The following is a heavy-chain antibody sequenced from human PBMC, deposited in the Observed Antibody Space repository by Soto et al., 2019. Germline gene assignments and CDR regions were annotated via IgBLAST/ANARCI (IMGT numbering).Heavy chain of an antibody. CDR1: GDSVSSNSAA. J-gene: IGHJ6*02. Sequence: PSQTLSLTCAISGDSVSSNSAAWNWIRQSPSRGLEWLGRTYYRSKWYNDYAVSVKSRITINPDTSKNQFSLQLNSVTPEDTAVYYCARDRPGARKTYYYYYGMDVWGQGTTVTVYS. CDR2: TYYRSKWYN. V-gene: IGHV6-1*01. CDR3: ARDRPGARKTYYYYYGMDV. D-gene: IGHD2-2*01.